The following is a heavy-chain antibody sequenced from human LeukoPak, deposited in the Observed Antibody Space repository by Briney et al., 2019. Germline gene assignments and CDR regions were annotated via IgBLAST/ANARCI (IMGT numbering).Heavy chain of an antibody. V-gene: IGHV3-21*01. D-gene: IGHD5-24*01. CDR3: ARDTVEMATNYYYYGMDV. CDR2: ISSSSSYI. CDR1: GFTFSSYS. Sequence: GGSLRLSCAASGFTFSSYSMNWVRQAPGKGLEWVSSISSSSSYIYYADSVKGRFTISRDNAKNSLYLQMDSLRAEDTAVYYCARDTVEMATNYYYYGMDVWGQGTTVTVSS. J-gene: IGHJ6*02.